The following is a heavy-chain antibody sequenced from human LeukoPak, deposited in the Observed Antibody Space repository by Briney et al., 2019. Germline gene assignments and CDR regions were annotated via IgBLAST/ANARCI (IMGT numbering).Heavy chain of an antibody. J-gene: IGHJ5*01. V-gene: IGHV3-23*01. CDR2: ISGNGAHP. Sequence: GGSLRLSCEASEFILSSYAMSWVRQAPGKGLEWVSSISGNGAHPYYADSVKGRFTISRDNSKNTLYLQMNSLRAEDTAVYYCARNRGRWELVSWGQGTLVTVSS. CDR3: ARNRGRWELVS. CDR1: EFILSSYA. D-gene: IGHD1-26*01.